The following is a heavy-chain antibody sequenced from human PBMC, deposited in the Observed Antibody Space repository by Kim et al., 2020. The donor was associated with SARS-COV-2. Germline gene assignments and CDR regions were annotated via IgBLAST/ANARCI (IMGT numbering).Heavy chain of an antibody. J-gene: IGHJ4*02. D-gene: IGHD3-10*01. CDR2: INAGNGYT. Sequence: ASVKVSCKASGYTFTSYAMHWLRQAPGQRLEWMGWINAGNGYTKYSQKFQGRLTITRDTSASTAYMELSSLISEDTAVYYCAKDWEVRGITPDYWGQGTPVTVSS. V-gene: IGHV1-3*01. CDR1: GYTFTSYA. CDR3: AKDWEVRGITPDY.